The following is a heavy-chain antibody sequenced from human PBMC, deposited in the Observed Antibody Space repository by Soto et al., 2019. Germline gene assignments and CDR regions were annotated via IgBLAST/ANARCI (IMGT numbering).Heavy chain of an antibody. Sequence: QVQLVESGGGVVQPGRSLRLSCSVSGFTFSTYGMHWVRQAPGKGLAWVAFISYDGSKQYYEDSVRGRFTISRANSNNTLYLQMNNMTREDTAVCFCARRRFLDSPLDFWGQGTLVTVSS. V-gene: IGHV3-30*03. CDR2: ISYDGSKQ. J-gene: IGHJ4*02. CDR1: GFTFSTYG. D-gene: IGHD3-3*01. CDR3: ARRRFLDSPLDF.